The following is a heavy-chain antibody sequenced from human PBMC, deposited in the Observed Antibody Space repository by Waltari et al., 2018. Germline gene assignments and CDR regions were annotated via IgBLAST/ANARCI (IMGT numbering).Heavy chain of an antibody. V-gene: IGHV3-53*01. J-gene: IGHJ4*02. CDR2: IYNDGST. CDR1: GFTVRDNY. CDR3: AREWSNATTWFGGYFDL. Sequence: EEQLVESGGRLVQSGGSLRLSCAASGFTVRDNYMTWVRQAPGKGLEWVSVIYNDGSTFYAESVKCRFTISREISRNEVSLQMHSVRGDDAGIYYCAREWSNATTWFGGYFDLWGQGTQVIVSS. D-gene: IGHD3-16*01.